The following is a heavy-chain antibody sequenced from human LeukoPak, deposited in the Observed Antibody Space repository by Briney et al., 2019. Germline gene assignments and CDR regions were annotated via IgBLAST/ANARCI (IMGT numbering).Heavy chain of an antibody. D-gene: IGHD1-1*01. V-gene: IGHV3-74*01. CDR1: GFTFSNYW. CDR3: ARRVAGAGTTHFDY. J-gene: IGHJ4*02. Sequence: GGSLRLSCAASGFTFSNYWMHWVRQAPGKGLVWVSRINGDGSSTSYADSVRGRFTISRDSAKNTLYLQMNSLRAEDTAVYYCARRVAGAGTTHFDYWGQGTLVTVSS. CDR2: INGDGSST.